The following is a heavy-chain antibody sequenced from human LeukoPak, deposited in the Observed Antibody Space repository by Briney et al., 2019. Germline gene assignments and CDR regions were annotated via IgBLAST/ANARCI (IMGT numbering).Heavy chain of an antibody. CDR2: INLDGSVR. V-gene: IGHV3-7*01. Sequence: GGSLRLXCAASGFTYSGYWMSWVRRAPGKGLESVANINLDGSVRHYVDSARGRFTISRDNAKNSLYLQMNSLRAEDTALYYCATSDDSSGSDWGQGTLVTVSS. CDR1: GFTYSGYW. CDR3: ATSDDSSGSD. J-gene: IGHJ4*02. D-gene: IGHD3-22*01.